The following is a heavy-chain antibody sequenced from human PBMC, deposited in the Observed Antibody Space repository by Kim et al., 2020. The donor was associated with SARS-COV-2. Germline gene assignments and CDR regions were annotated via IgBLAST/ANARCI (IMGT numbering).Heavy chain of an antibody. V-gene: IGHV4-39*01. D-gene: IGHD2-21*02. CDR2: IYYSGST. CDR1: GGSISSSSYY. CDR3: ARARPYCGGDCPAVYFQH. Sequence: SETLSLTCTVSGGSISSSSYYWGWIRQPPGKGLEWIGSIYYSGSTYYNPSLKSRVTISVDTSKNQFSLKLSSVTAADTAVYYCARARPYCGGDCPAVYFQHWGQGTLVTVSS. J-gene: IGHJ1*01.